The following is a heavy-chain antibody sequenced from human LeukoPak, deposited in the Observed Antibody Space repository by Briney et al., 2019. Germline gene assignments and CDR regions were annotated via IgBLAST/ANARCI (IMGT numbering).Heavy chain of an antibody. CDR3: ARSRSGSYFFDY. CDR1: GGSISSYY. CDR2: IYYSGST. J-gene: IGHJ4*02. Sequence: SETLSLPCTVSGGSISSYYWSWIRQPPGKGLEWIGYIYYSGSTNYNPSLKSRVTISVDTSKNQFSLKLSSVTAADTAVYYCARSRSGSYFFDYWGQGTLVTVSS. V-gene: IGHV4-59*01. D-gene: IGHD1-26*01.